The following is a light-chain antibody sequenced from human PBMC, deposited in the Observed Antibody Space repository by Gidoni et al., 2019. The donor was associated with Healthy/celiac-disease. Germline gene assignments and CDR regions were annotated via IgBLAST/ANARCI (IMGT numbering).Light chain of an antibody. CDR2: AAS. J-gene: IGKJ3*01. V-gene: IGKV1-39*01. CDR1: QSISSY. Sequence: DIQMTQSPSSLSASVGHRVTITCRASQSISSYLNWYQQKPGKAPKLLIYAASSLQSGVPSRFSGSGSGTDFTLTISSRQPEDFATYYCQQSYSTPFTFGPGTKVDIK. CDR3: QQSYSTPFT.